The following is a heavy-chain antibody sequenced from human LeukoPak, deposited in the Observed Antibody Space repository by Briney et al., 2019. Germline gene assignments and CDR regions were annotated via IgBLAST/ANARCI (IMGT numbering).Heavy chain of an antibody. CDR3: AGDPGSGTYRGFDY. J-gene: IGHJ4*02. Sequence: SETLPLTCTVSGGSISSYYWSWIRQPPGKGLEGIGYIFYSGSTNYNPSLKSRVTISVDTSKNQSSLKLSSVTAADTAVYYCAGDPGSGTYRGFDYWGQGTLVTVSS. V-gene: IGHV4-59*01. CDR1: GGSISSYY. D-gene: IGHD3-10*01. CDR2: IFYSGST.